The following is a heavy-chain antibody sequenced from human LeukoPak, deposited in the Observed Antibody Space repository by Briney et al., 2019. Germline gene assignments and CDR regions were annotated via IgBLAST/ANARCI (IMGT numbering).Heavy chain of an antibody. V-gene: IGHV3-48*04. CDR1: GFTFSSYS. Sequence: GGSLRLSCAASGFTFSSYSMNWVRQAPGKGLEWVSYISSSGSTIYYADSVKGRSTISRDNAKNSLYLQMNGLRAEDTAVYYCAELGITMIGGVWGKGTTVTISS. CDR2: ISSSGSTI. D-gene: IGHD3-10*02. J-gene: IGHJ6*04. CDR3: AELGITMIGGV.